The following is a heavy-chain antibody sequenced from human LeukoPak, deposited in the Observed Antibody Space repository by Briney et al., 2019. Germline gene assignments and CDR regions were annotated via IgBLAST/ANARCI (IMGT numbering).Heavy chain of an antibody. Sequence: SETLSLTCAVSGASFSGYFWNWIRQSPEKGLEWIGEIKYDGTTNYNPSLTSRVTMSIDKATNQFHLKVTSLAAADTAVYYCARGPDYYGDYISWFPDAFHIWGQGTLVSVSP. CDR3: ARGPDYYGDYISWFPDAFHI. V-gene: IGHV4-34*01. D-gene: IGHD4-17*01. J-gene: IGHJ3*02. CDR2: IKYDGTT. CDR1: GASFSGYF.